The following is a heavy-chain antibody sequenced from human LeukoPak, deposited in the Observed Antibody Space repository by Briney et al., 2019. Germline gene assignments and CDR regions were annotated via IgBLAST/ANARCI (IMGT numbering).Heavy chain of an antibody. CDR3: AREIRLRDGYESAFDY. J-gene: IGHJ4*02. D-gene: IGHD5-24*01. CDR1: GGSISSYY. CDR2: IYYSGST. Sequence: PSETLSLTCTVSGGSISSYYWSWIRQPPGKGLEWIGYIYYSGSTYYNPSLKSRVTISVDTSKNQFSLKLSSVTAADTAVYYCAREIRLRDGYESAFDYWGQGTLVTVSS. V-gene: IGHV4-30-4*01.